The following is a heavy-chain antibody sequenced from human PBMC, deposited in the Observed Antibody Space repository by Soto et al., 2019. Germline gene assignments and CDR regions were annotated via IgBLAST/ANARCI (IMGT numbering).Heavy chain of an antibody. CDR2: IIPIFGTA. CDR1: GGTFSSYS. CDR3: ARDLVVVPASTNSSSSGYYYYYGMDV. V-gene: IGHV1-69*13. D-gene: IGHD2-2*01. J-gene: IGHJ6*02. Sequence: SVKVSCKASGGTFSSYSISWVRQAPGQGLEWMGGIIPIFGTANYAQKFQGRVTITADESTSTAYMELSSLRSEDTAAYYCARDLVVVPASTNSSSSGYYYYYGMDVWGQGTTVTVSS.